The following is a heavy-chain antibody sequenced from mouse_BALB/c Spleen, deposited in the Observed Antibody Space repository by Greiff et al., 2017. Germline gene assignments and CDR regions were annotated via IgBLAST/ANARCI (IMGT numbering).Heavy chain of an antibody. D-gene: IGHD2-3*01. J-gene: IGHJ1*01. CDR1: GYSITSDYA. Sequence: EVMLVESGPGLVKPSQSLSLTCTVTGYSITSDYAWNWIRQFPGNKLEWMGYISYSGSTSYNPSLKSRISITRDTSKNQFFLQLNSVTTEDTATYYCARDGDVWYFDVWGAGTTVTVSS. CDR2: ISYSGST. CDR3: ARDGDVWYFDV. V-gene: IGHV3-2*02.